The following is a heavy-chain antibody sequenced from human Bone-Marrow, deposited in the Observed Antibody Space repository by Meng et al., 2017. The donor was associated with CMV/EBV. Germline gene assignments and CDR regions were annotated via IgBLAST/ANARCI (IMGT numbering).Heavy chain of an antibody. V-gene: IGHV3-23*01. CDR2: ISASGSST. Sequence: GESLKISCAASGFTFSSYDMHWVRQATGKGLEWVSAISASGSSTYYADSVKGRFTIYRDSSENTLYLQMNSLRAEDTAVYYCAKVGDNYYDTGGFYDAADYWGQGTLVTVSS. D-gene: IGHD3-22*01. J-gene: IGHJ4*02. CDR1: GFTFSSYD. CDR3: AKVGDNYYDTGGFYDAADY.